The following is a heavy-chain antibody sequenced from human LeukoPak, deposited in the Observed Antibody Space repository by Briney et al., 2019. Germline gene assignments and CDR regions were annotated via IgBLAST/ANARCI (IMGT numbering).Heavy chain of an antibody. CDR1: GFTFRTYG. CDR2: ISSSGTTI. Sequence: GGALRLSCAASGFTFRTYGMSWVRQAPGKGVEWISYISSSGTTIYYADSVKGRFTISRDNAKNSLSLQMNGLRADDTAVSYCARDFGSGRRWFDYWGRGTLVTVSS. D-gene: IGHD4-23*01. CDR3: ARDFGSGRRWFDY. J-gene: IGHJ4*02. V-gene: IGHV3-48*01.